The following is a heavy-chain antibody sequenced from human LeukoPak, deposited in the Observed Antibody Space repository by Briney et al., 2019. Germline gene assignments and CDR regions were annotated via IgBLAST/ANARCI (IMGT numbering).Heavy chain of an antibody. V-gene: IGHV3-49*04. CDR2: IRSKALYGTS. J-gene: IGHJ4*02. CDR3: VRESVRDYYFDY. D-gene: IGHD3-10*02. Sequence: GGSLRLSCTGSGFRFGGYALSWVRQAPGKGLEWVGFIRSKALYGTSEYAASVGGRFTISRDDSNNIAYLQMNSLKTEDTAVYFCVRESVRDYYFDYWGQGILVTVSS. CDR1: GFRFGGYA.